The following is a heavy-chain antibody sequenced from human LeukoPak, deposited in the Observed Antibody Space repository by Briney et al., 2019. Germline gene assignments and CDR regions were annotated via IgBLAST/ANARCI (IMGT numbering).Heavy chain of an antibody. J-gene: IGHJ3*02. Sequence: ASVKVSCKASGYTFSDYYIYWVRQAPGQGLEWMGWINPNSGGTKYAQKFQGRVTMTRDTSISTAYMELSRLRSDDTAVYYCARLSWLRHACDIWGQGTMVTVSS. D-gene: IGHD5-12*01. CDR3: ARLSWLRHACDI. V-gene: IGHV1-2*02. CDR2: INPNSGGT. CDR1: GYTFSDYY.